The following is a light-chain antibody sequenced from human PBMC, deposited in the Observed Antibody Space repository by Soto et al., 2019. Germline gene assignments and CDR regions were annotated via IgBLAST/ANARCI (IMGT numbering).Light chain of an antibody. J-gene: IGKJ1*01. CDR2: GAS. CDR1: PDVGRY. CDR3: QHYKKYPWT. Sequence: AIRMTESPSSLSASAGDRFAIACRASPDVGRYLAWYQQKPGQAPKLLIYGASTLQSGVPSRFSGGGSGTDFTLTISCLQSEDFATYYCQHYKKYPWTFGQGPKVEIK. V-gene: IGKV1-8*01.